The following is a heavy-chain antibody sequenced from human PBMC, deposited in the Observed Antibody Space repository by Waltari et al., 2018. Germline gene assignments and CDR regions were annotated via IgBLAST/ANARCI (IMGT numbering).Heavy chain of an antibody. D-gene: IGHD1-26*01. CDR1: GFTFSNYG. Sequence: EVRLVESGGGLVQPGGSLTLSCAASGFTFSNYGMSWVRQAPGKGLEGFSTSSGSGGTQFYADSVKGRFTMSKDNSKNTLFLQMNSLRFDDTAEYYCAKSTGSYYEVFDYWGRGTLVTVSS. V-gene: IGHV3-23*04. CDR3: AKSTGSYYEVFDY. J-gene: IGHJ4*02. CDR2: SSGSGGTQ.